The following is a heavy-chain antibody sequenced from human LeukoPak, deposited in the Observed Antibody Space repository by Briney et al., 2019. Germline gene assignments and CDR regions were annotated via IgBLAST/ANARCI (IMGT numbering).Heavy chain of an antibody. V-gene: IGHV4-34*01. CDR3: ARGGRLWFGELLDAFDI. J-gene: IGHJ3*02. CDR1: GGSFSGYY. CDR2: INHSGST. Sequence: SETLSLTCAVHGGSFSGYYWSWIRQPPGKGLEWIGEINHSGSTNYNPSLKSRVTISVDRSKNQFSLKLSSVTAADTAVYYCARGGRLWFGELLDAFDIWGQGTMVTVSS. D-gene: IGHD3-10*01.